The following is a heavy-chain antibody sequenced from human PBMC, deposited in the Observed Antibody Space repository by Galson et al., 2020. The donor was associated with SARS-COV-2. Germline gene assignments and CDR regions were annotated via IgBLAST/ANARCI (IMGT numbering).Heavy chain of an antibody. Sequence: GGSLRLSCAASGFTFSRYAMAWVRQAPGKGLEWVSGISGGGGSTYYADSVKGRFIISRDISQNTVYLQMSSLRAEDTAVYYCAKDRGNDYGDQLDFWGQGTQVTVSS. V-gene: IGHV3-23*01. CDR3: AKDRGNDYGDQLDF. D-gene: IGHD4-17*01. CDR1: GFTFSRYA. J-gene: IGHJ4*02. CDR2: ISGGGGST.